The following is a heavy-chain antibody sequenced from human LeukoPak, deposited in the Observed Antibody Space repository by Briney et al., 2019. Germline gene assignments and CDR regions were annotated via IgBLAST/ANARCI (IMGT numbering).Heavy chain of an antibody. CDR2: IYYSGST. D-gene: IGHD5-18*01. V-gene: IGHV4-30-4*08. CDR1: GGSISSGDYY. J-gene: IGHJ5*02. CDR3: ARGGYSYGSSPWFDP. Sequence: SQTLSLTCTVSGGSISSGDYYWSWIRQPPGKGLEWIGYIYYSGSTYYNPSLKSRVTISVDTSKNQLSLKLSSVTAADTAVYYCARGGYSYGSSPWFDPWGQGTLVTVSS.